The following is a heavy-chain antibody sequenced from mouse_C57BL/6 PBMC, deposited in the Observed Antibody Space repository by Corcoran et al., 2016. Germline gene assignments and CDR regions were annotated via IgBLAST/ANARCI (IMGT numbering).Heavy chain of an antibody. J-gene: IGHJ2*01. CDR1: GYTFTSYG. Sequence: QVQLQQSGAELARPGASVKLSCKASGYTFTSYGISWVKQRTGQGLEWIGEIYPRSGNTYYNEKFKGKATLTADKSSSTANMELCSLTSEDSAVYFCARSYYYGRSLDYWGQGTTLTVSS. V-gene: IGHV1-81*01. CDR3: ARSYYYGRSLDY. D-gene: IGHD1-1*01. CDR2: IYPRSGNT.